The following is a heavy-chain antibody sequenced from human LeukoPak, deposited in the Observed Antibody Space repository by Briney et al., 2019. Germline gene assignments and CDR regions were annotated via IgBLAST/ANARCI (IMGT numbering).Heavy chain of an antibody. CDR1: GFTFDDYA. CDR3: AKDISYYDSSGYYNY. CDR2: ISWNSGSI. D-gene: IGHD3-22*01. J-gene: IGHJ4*02. V-gene: IGHV3-9*01. Sequence: GGSLRLFCAASGFTFDDYAMHWVRHAPGKGLEWVSGISWNSGSIGYADSVKGRFTISRDNAKNSLYLQMNSLRAEDTALYYCAKDISYYDSSGYYNYWGQGTLVTVSS.